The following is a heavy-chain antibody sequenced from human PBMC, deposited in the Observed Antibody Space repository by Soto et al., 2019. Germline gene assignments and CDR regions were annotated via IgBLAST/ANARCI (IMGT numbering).Heavy chain of an antibody. V-gene: IGHV4-61*03. CDR2: FYYSGST. Sequence: QLQESGPGLVKPSETLSLTCKVSGDSVTTGSYYWTWIRQPPGKGLEWIGYFYYSGSTNYNPSLVSRETIFAAKSVRHFSLNLTAVTADDRAVYYCARRDYAIDSWGRGTLVTVSS. CDR1: GDSVTTGSYY. D-gene: IGHD4-17*01. CDR3: ARRDYAIDS. J-gene: IGHJ4*02.